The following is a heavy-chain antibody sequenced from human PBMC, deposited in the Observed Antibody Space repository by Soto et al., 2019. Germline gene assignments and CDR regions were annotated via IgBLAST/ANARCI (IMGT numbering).Heavy chain of an antibody. CDR3: ARGGGRLDY. CDR1: GGSFSGYY. J-gene: IGHJ4*02. V-gene: IGHV4-34*01. Sequence: QVQLQQWGAGLLKPSETLSLPCAVYGGSFSGYYWSWIRQPPGKGLEWIGEINHSGRTNYNPALRSRVTISVDTSKNQCSLKLGSVTAADTAVYYCARGGGRLDYWGQGTLGTVSS. D-gene: IGHD6-19*01. CDR2: INHSGRT.